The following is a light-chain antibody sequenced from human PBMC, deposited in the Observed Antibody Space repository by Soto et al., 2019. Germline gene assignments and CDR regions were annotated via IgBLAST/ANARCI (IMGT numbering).Light chain of an antibody. V-gene: IGKV1-6*01. CDR3: QQYNNWPQT. CDR2: AAS. J-gene: IGKJ1*01. Sequence: IQMTQSQSSLSASVGDRVTIPCRASQGIRNDLGWYQQKPGKAPKLLIYAASSLQSGVPSRFSGSGSGTDFTLTISRLKPEDFAVYYCQQYNNWPQTFGQGTKVDIK. CDR1: QGIRND.